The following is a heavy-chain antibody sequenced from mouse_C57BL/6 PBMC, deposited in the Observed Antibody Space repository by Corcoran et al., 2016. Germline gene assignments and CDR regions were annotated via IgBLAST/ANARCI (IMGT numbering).Heavy chain of an antibody. Sequence: EVQLQQSGPELVKPGASVKISCKASGYTFTDYYMNWVKQSHGKSLEWIGDINPNNGGTSYNQKFKGKATLTVDKSSSTAYMELRSLTSEDSAVYYGARRGYGNYPWFAYWGQGTLVTVSA. CDR3: ARRGYGNYPWFAY. CDR1: GYTFTDYY. CDR2: INPNNGGT. J-gene: IGHJ3*01. D-gene: IGHD2-10*02. V-gene: IGHV1-26*01.